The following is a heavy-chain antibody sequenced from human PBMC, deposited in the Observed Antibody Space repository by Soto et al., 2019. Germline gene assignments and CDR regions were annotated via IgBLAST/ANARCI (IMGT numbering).Heavy chain of an antibody. D-gene: IGHD2-15*01. CDR2: VYYSGGA. V-gene: IGHV4-39*01. J-gene: IGHJ5*01. CDR1: GVSIHNSHSF. CDR3: GRVVEAATRHTDFDS. Sequence: SETLSLTCAVSGVSIHNSHSFWGWIRQPPGKGLEFIGSVYYSGGANYNPSLKSRVTVSIDTSNNQFSLRVNSVTAADTAVYYCGRVVEAATRHTDFDSWGQGSRGTVS.